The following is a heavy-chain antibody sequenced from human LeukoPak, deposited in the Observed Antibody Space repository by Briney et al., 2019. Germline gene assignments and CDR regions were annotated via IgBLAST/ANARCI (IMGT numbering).Heavy chain of an antibody. V-gene: IGHV3-30*01. J-gene: IGHJ4*02. CDR2: ISYDGSNK. CDR1: GFTLSSYA. D-gene: IGHD3-22*01. CDR3: ASVYDSSGPDY. Sequence: GGSLRLSCAASGFTLSSYAMHWVRQAPGKGLEWVAVISYDGSNKYYADSVKGRFTISRDNSKNTLYLQMNSLRAEDTAVYYCASVYDSSGPDYWGQGTLVTVSS.